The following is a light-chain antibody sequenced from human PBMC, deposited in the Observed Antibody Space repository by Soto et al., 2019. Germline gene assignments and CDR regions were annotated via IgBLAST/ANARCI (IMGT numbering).Light chain of an antibody. Sequence: QSALTQPASVSGSPGQSITISCSGNSSDVGSYYLVSWYQQHPGKVPKFMIYEGSKRPSGVSNRFSGSKSGNTASLTISGLQAEDEADYFCCSYAGSSTPYVFGTGTQLTVL. V-gene: IGLV2-23*01. J-gene: IGLJ1*01. CDR2: EGS. CDR3: CSYAGSSTPYV. CDR1: SSDVGSYYL.